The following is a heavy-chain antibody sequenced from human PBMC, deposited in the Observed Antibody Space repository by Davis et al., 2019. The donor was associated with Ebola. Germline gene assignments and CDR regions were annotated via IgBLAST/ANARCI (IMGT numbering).Heavy chain of an antibody. J-gene: IGHJ4*02. V-gene: IGHV3-30*03. CDR3: ARSNFDFWGGYPH. CDR1: GFSFRNFA. CDR2: ISYDGTFT. Sequence: GESLKISCAASGFSFRNFAMHWVRQVPGKGLDWVAVISYDGTFTSYADSVKGRFTISRDNSDSTLYLQMNSLRPNDTAMYYCARSNFDFWGGYPHWGQGALVTVSS. D-gene: IGHD3-3*01.